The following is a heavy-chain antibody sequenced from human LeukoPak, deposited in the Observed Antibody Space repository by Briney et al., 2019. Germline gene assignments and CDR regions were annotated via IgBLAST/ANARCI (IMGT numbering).Heavy chain of an antibody. V-gene: IGHV4-61*02. CDR2: IYTSGST. D-gene: IGHD4-17*01. J-gene: IGHJ6*03. CDR3: ARGGLESDYGPYYYMDV. Sequence: PSETLSLTCTVSGGSISSGSYYWSWIRQPAGKGLEWIGRIYTSGSTNYNPSLKSRVTISVDTSKNQFSLKLSSVTAADTAVYYCARGGLESDYGPYYYMDVWGKGTTVTISS. CDR1: GGSISSGSYY.